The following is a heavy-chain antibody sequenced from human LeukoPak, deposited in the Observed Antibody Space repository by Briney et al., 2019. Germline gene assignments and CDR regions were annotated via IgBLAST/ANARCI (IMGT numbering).Heavy chain of an antibody. D-gene: IGHD3-10*01. CDR3: ARSAMVRGVINWFDP. Sequence: GESLNISCKGSGYSFTSYWIGWVRQMPGKGLEWMGIIYPGDSDTRYSPSFQGQVTISADKSIGTAYLQWSSLKASDTAMYYCARSAMVRGVINWFDPWGQGTLVTVSS. CDR1: GYSFTSYW. V-gene: IGHV5-51*01. CDR2: IYPGDSDT. J-gene: IGHJ5*02.